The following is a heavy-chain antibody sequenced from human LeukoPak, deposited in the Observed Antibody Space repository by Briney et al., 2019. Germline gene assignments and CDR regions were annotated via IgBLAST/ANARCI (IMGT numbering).Heavy chain of an antibody. Sequence: GGSLRPSCAASGFTFSSYSMNWVRQAPGKGLEWVSSISSGSSYIYYADSVKGRFTISRDNAKNSLFLQMNSLRAEDTAVYYCTSDASTSWRSDYWGQGTLVTVSS. V-gene: IGHV3-21*01. CDR3: TSDASTSWRSDY. D-gene: IGHD5/OR15-5a*01. J-gene: IGHJ4*02. CDR1: GFTFSSYS. CDR2: ISSGSSYI.